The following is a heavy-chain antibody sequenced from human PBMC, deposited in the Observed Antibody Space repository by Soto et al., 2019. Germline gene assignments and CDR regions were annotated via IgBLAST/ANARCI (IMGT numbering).Heavy chain of an antibody. CDR1: GFTFSGYG. D-gene: IGHD2-21*01. J-gene: IGHJ6*02. V-gene: IGHV3-30*18. Sequence: QVQLLESGGGVVQPGRSLRLACAASGFTFSGYGMHWVRQAPGKGLEWVAVISDDSTKKYYGDSVKGRFTISRDNSTNILYLQMNSLRGADTALYYCAKDVKYSGMDVLGQGTTVTVSS. CDR2: ISDDSTKK. CDR3: AKDVKYSGMDV.